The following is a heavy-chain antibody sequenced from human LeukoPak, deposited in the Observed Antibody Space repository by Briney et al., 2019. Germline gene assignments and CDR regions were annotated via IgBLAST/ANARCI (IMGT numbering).Heavy chain of an antibody. D-gene: IGHD3-3*01. V-gene: IGHV1-18*01. J-gene: IGHJ3*02. Sequence: ASVKVSCKASGYTFTSYGISWVRQAPGQGLEWMGLISAYNGNTNYAQKLQGRVTMTTDTSTSTAYMALKSVKTDDTAVYYCARDLKYDFWSGYTKLVVDAFDIWGQGTMVTVSS. CDR1: GYTFTSYG. CDR3: ARDLKYDFWSGYTKLVVDAFDI. CDR2: ISAYNGNT.